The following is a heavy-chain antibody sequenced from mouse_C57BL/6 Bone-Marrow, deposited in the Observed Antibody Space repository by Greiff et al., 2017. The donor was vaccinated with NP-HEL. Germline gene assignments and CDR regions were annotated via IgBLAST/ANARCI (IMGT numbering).Heavy chain of an antibody. D-gene: IGHD2-1*01. CDR2: IHPNSGST. CDR3: ARRSEDGNYPYFDY. V-gene: IGHV1-64*01. J-gene: IGHJ2*01. Sequence: QVQLQQPGAELVKPGASVKLSCKASGYTFTSYWMHWVKQRPGQGLEWIGMIHPNSGSTNYNEKFKSKATLTVDKSSSTAYMQLSSLTSEDSAVYYCARRSEDGNYPYFDYWGQGTTLTVSS. CDR1: GYTFTSYW.